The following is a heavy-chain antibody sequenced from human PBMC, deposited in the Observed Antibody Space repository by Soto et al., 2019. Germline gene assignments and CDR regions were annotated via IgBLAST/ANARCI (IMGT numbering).Heavy chain of an antibody. CDR1: GGSISSGDYY. CDR2: IYYRGST. Sequence: KTSETLSLTCTVSGGSISSGDYYWSWIRQPPGKGLEWIGYIYYRGSTFHNPSLQSRVTMSVDTSNHQFSLKLTSVTAADTAVYYCARGLGFFERTIYYYGLDVWGQGTTVTVSS. D-gene: IGHD3-3*01. CDR3: ARGLGFFERTIYYYGLDV. J-gene: IGHJ6*02. V-gene: IGHV4-30-4*01.